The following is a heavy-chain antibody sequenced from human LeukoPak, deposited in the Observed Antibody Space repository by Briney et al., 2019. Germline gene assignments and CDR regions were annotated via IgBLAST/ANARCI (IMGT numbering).Heavy chain of an antibody. CDR1: GGTFSSYA. D-gene: IGHD3-10*01. CDR2: IIPIFGTA. CDR3: ARVGFNYYGSGSPDY. J-gene: IGHJ4*02. Sequence: SVKVSCKASGGTFSSYAISWVRQAPGQGLEWMGRIIPIFGTANFAQKFQGRVTITTDESTSTAYMELSSLRSEDTAVYYCARVGFNYYGSGSPDYWGQGTLVTVSS. V-gene: IGHV1-69*05.